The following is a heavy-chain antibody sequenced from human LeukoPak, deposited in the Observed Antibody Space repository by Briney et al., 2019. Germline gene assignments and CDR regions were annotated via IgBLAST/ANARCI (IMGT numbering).Heavy chain of an antibody. CDR3: TRGGFGSGWEFDC. CDR2: INPNSGGT. J-gene: IGHJ4*02. Sequence: ASVKVSCKASGYTFTGYCMHWVRQAPGQGLEWMGWINPNSGGTSYAQKFQGRVTMTRDTSISTAFMDLTSLRFDDTAMYYCTRGGFGSGWEFDCWGQGTLVSVSS. V-gene: IGHV1-2*02. D-gene: IGHD6-19*01. CDR1: GYTFTGYC.